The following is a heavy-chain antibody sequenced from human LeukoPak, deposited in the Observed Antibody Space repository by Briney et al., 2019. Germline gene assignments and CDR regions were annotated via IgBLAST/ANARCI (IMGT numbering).Heavy chain of an antibody. Sequence: ASVKVSCKASGYTFTNYVPTWVRQAPGQGLEWMGRISTYTGNSNYAQKFLDRVTMTTDTSTSTAYMELRNLSSDDTAVYSCARTMTTLTTHGELDFWGQGTLVTVSS. V-gene: IGHV1-18*01. CDR2: ISTYTGNS. CDR3: ARTMTTLTTHGELDF. J-gene: IGHJ4*02. CDR1: GYTFTNYV. D-gene: IGHD4-17*01.